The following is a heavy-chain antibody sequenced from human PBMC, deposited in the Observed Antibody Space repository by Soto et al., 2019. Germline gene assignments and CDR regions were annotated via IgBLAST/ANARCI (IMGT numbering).Heavy chain of an antibody. CDR3: AKDPPTIYGVLDY. V-gene: IGHV3-30*18. CDR1: GFTFSSFG. CDR2: ISYDGSYK. D-gene: IGHD4-17*01. J-gene: IGHJ4*02. Sequence: PGGSLRLSCAASGFTFSSFGMHWVRQAPGKGLEWVAVISYDGSYKYYEDSVRGRFTISRDNSKNTLYLQMNSLRAEDTAMYYCAKDPPTIYGVLDYWGQGTLVTVSS.